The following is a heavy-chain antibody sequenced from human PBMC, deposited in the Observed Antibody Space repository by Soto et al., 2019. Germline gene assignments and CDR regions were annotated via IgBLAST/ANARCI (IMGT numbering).Heavy chain of an antibody. CDR1: EYTFTSYA. CDR3: ARGSCSGDSCSSFYFEF. CDR2: INAANGNT. V-gene: IGHV1-3*01. Sequence: QVQLVQSGAEVKKPGASVKVSCKASEYTFTSYAMHWVRQAPGQRLEWMGWINAANGNTKYSQKFQGRVTISRDTSASTAYMELSSLRSEDTAVYYCARGSCSGDSCSSFYFEFWGRGTLVTVSS. D-gene: IGHD2-15*01. J-gene: IGHJ4*02.